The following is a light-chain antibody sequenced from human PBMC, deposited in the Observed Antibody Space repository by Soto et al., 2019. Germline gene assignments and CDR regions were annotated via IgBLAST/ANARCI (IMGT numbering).Light chain of an antibody. J-gene: IGKJ3*01. V-gene: IGKV3-15*01. Sequence: EIFMTQSPATLSVSPGERATLSCRASQSVSSNLAWYQQKPGQAPRLLIYGASTRATGIPARFSGSGSGTEFTLTISSLQSEDFAVYYCQQYNNWPFTFGPGTKVDIK. CDR2: GAS. CDR3: QQYNNWPFT. CDR1: QSVSSN.